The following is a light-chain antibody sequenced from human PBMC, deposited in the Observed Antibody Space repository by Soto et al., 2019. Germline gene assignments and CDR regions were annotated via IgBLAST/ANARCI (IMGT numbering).Light chain of an antibody. CDR1: QSVGSK. V-gene: IGKV3-15*01. CDR2: DAF. J-gene: IGKJ4*01. Sequence: EVVMTQSPATLSVSPGERATLSCRASQSVGSKLAWYQQKPGQAPRLLIFDAFTRATGIPARFSGSGSGTEFTLFISSLQSEDFAVNYCQQYTNWPPLTFGGGTKVEI. CDR3: QQYTNWPPLT.